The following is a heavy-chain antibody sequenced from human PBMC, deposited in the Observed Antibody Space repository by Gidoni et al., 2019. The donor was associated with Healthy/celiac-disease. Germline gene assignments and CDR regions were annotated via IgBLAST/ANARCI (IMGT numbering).Heavy chain of an antibody. Sequence: QVQLVESGGGVVQPGRSLRLPCAASGFPFSSYGMHWVRQAPGKGLEWVAVISYDGSNKYYADSVKGRFTISRDNSKNTLYLQMNSLRAEDTAVYYCAKECTVTRNAFDIWGQGTMVTVSS. CDR2: ISYDGSNK. J-gene: IGHJ3*02. CDR1: GFPFSSYG. V-gene: IGHV3-30*18. D-gene: IGHD4-17*01. CDR3: AKECTVTRNAFDI.